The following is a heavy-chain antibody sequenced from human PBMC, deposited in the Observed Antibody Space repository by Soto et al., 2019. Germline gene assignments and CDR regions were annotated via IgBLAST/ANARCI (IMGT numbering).Heavy chain of an antibody. Sequence: SETLSLTCAVSNGSISSSNLWSWVRQPPGKGLEWIGQIYHSGSTNYNPSLKSRVTISVDKSKNQFSLKLSSVTAADTAVYYCARDLRLGYFDYWGQGTLVTVSS. V-gene: IGHV4-4*02. CDR1: NGSISSSNL. CDR2: IYHSGST. CDR3: ARDLRLGYFDY. D-gene: IGHD3-16*01. J-gene: IGHJ4*02.